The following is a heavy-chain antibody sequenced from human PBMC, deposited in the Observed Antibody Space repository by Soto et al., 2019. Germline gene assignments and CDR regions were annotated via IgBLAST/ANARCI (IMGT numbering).Heavy chain of an antibody. CDR3: ACLGGDYVIYYYMDV. CDR1: GYTFTSYG. D-gene: IGHD4-17*01. J-gene: IGHJ6*03. CDR2: ISAYNGNT. Sequence: ASVKVSCKASGYTFTSYGISWVRQAPGQGLEWMGWISAYNGNTNYAQKLQGRVTMTTDTSTSTAYMELRSLRSDDTAVYYCACLGGDYVIYYYMDVWGKGTTVTVSS. V-gene: IGHV1-18*01.